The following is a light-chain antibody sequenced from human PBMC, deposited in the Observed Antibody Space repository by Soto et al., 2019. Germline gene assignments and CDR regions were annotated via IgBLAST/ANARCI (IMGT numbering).Light chain of an antibody. CDR3: QQYNYWPLS. Sequence: EVVMPQSPATLSVSPGERATLSCRASQGLGTNLAWYQQKPGQGPRLLIYAASTRATGVPARFSGSGSQTEFTLTISGLQSEDFVVYYCQQYNYWPLSFGGGTKVDIK. V-gene: IGKV3-15*01. CDR2: AAS. J-gene: IGKJ4*01. CDR1: QGLGTN.